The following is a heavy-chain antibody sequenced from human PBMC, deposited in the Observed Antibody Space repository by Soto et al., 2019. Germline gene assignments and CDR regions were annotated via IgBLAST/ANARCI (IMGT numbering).Heavy chain of an antibody. V-gene: IGHV3-74*01. CDR3: AIGGGAYNYLDY. CDR2: IKSDGSST. Sequence: EVQLVESGGGLVQPGGSLRLSCAASGFFFNTYWMFWVRQAPGKGLLWVSRIKSDGSSTNYADSVKGRFTISRDNAKNTLYLQMSSLRAEDTGVYNCAIGGGAYNYLDYWGQGSLVTVSS. J-gene: IGHJ4*02. D-gene: IGHD3-16*01. CDR1: GFFFNTYW.